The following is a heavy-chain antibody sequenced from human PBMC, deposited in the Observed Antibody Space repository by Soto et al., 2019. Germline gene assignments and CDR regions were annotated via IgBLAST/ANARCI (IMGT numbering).Heavy chain of an antibody. CDR1: GGSFSGYY. CDR3: ARGKVNSSSWLSYFQH. CDR2: INHSGST. J-gene: IGHJ1*01. Sequence: SETLSLTCAVYGGSFSGYYWSWIRQPPGKGLEWIGEINHSGSTNYNPSLKSRVTISVDTSKNQFSLKLSSVTAADTAVYYCARGKVNSSSWLSYFQHWGQGTLVTVSS. V-gene: IGHV4-34*01. D-gene: IGHD6-13*01.